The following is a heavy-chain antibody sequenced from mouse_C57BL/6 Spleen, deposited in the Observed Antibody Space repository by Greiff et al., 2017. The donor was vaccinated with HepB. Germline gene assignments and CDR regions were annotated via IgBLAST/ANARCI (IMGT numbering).Heavy chain of an antibody. V-gene: IGHV7-3*01. Sequence: EVQGVESGGGLVQPGGSLSLSCAASGFTFTDYYMSWVRQPPGKALEWLGFIRNKANGYTTEYSASVKGRFTLSRDNSQSILYLQMNALRAEDSATYYCASQLFAWFAYWGQGTLVTVAA. CDR3: ASQLFAWFAY. CDR1: GFTFTDYY. D-gene: IGHD4-1*02. J-gene: IGHJ3*01. CDR2: IRNKANGYTT.